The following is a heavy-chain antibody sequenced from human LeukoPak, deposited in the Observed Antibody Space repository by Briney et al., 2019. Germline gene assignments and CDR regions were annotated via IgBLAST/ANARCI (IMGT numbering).Heavy chain of an antibody. J-gene: IGHJ4*02. Sequence: SETLSLTCTVSGGSISSYYWSWIRQPAGKGLEWIGRIYTSGSTNYNPSLKSRVTISVDTSKNQFSLKLSSVTAADTAVYYCARPNFNYDILTGYYPSGYFDYRGQGTLVTVSS. CDR2: IYTSGST. CDR3: ARPNFNYDILTGYYPSGYFDY. V-gene: IGHV4-4*07. CDR1: GGSISSYY. D-gene: IGHD3-9*01.